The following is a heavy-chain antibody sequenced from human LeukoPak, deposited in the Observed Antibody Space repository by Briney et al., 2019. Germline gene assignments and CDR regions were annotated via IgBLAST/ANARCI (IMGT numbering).Heavy chain of an antibody. J-gene: IGHJ4*02. CDR3: ARYSTGWYVDY. Sequence: LSLTCAVYGGSFSGYYMSWIRQAPGKGLEWVSYISSSGSTIYYADSVKGRFTISRDNAKKSLYLQMNSLRAEDTAVYYCARYSTGWYVDYWGQGTLVTVSS. V-gene: IGHV3-11*04. D-gene: IGHD6-19*01. CDR1: GGSFSGYY. CDR2: ISSSGSTI.